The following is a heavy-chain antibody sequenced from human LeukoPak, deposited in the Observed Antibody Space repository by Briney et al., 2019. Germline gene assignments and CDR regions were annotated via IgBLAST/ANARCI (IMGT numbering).Heavy chain of an antibody. V-gene: IGHV3-30-3*02. J-gene: IGHJ4*02. Sequence: GGSLRLSCAASGFTFSSYAMHWVRQAPGKGLEWVAVISYDGSNKYYADSVKGRFTISRDNSKNTLYLQMNSLRAEGTAVYYCANEIRPNDYWGQGTQVTVSS. CDR2: ISYDGSNK. CDR3: ANEIRPNDY. D-gene: IGHD4-17*01. CDR1: GFTFSSYA.